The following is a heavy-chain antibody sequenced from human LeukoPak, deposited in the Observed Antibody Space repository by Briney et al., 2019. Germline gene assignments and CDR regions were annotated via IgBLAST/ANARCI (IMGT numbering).Heavy chain of an antibody. CDR2: IIPILGIA. CDR3: ARGGSGSFDY. CDR1: GGTFSSYA. Sequence: ASVKVSCKASGGTFSSYAISWVRQAPGRGLEWMGRIIPILGIANYAQKFQGRVTITADKSTSTAYMELSSLRSEDTAVYYCARGGSGSFDYWGQGTLVTVSS. D-gene: IGHD3-10*01. J-gene: IGHJ4*02. V-gene: IGHV1-69*04.